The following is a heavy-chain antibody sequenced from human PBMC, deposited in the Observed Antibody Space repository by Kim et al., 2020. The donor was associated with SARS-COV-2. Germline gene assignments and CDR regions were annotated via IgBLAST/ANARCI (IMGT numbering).Heavy chain of an antibody. Sequence: GGSLRLSCAASGFAFSTFAMTWVRQAPGKGLEWVSLIFSDGSRIYYADSVKGRFTISRDNSGNTLYLHMSSLRVEDTAVYFCAKELGLGSCYGASCYIDWGQGTRVTVSS. CDR1: GFAFSTFA. CDR2: IFSDGSRI. D-gene: IGHD2-15*01. J-gene: IGHJ4*02. CDR3: AKELGLGSCYGASCYID. V-gene: IGHV3-23*03.